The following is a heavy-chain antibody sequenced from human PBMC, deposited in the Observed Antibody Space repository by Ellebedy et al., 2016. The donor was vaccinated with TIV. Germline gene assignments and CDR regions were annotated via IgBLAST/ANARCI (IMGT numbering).Heavy chain of an antibody. CDR2: ISFDGGNT. CDR3: VKSARGLTAFDY. D-gene: IGHD2-21*02. Sequence: GESLKISCSASGFTFSSYAMHWVRQAPGKGLEYVSAISFDGGNTYYADSVKGRFTISRDNSKNMVYLQMRSLKPEDTAVFYCVKSARGLTAFDYWGQGTLVTVSS. CDR1: GFTFSSYA. J-gene: IGHJ4*02. V-gene: IGHV3-64D*06.